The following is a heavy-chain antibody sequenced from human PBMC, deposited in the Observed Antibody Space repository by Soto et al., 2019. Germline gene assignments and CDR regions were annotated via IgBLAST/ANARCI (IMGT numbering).Heavy chain of an antibody. V-gene: IGHV3-33*01. CDR3: ASRIAVADDAFDI. Sequence: QVQLVESGGGVVQPGRSLRLSCAASGFTFSSYGMHWVRQAPGKGLVWVAVIWYDGSNKYYADSVKGRFTISRDNSKNTLYLQMNSLRAEDTAVYYCASRIAVADDAFDIWGQGTMVTVSS. CDR2: IWYDGSNK. J-gene: IGHJ3*02. CDR1: GFTFSSYG. D-gene: IGHD6-19*01.